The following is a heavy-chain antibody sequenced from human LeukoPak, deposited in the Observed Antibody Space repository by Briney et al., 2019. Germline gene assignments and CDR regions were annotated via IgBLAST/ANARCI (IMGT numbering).Heavy chain of an antibody. J-gene: IGHJ4*02. V-gene: IGHV1-18*01. CDR3: ARASYYYDSSGYGIDY. Sequence: ASVKVSCKASGYTFTSYGISWVRQAPEQGLEWMGWISAYNGNTNYAQKLQGRVTMTTDTSTSTAYMELRSLRPDDTAVYYCARASYYYDSSGYGIDYWGQGTLVTVSS. CDR2: ISAYNGNT. D-gene: IGHD3-22*01. CDR1: GYTFTSYG.